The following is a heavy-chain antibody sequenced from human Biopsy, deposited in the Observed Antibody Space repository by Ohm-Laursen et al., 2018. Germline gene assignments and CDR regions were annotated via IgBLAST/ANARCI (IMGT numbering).Heavy chain of an antibody. V-gene: IGHV4-4*07. CDR2: IYTIGDT. CDR1: GASMTGYF. CDR3: AREDEGLLRALDL. Sequence: SETLSLTCTVSGASMTGYFWTWVRQPAGKGLEWIGHIYTIGDTTYNPSLKSRVTMSLDTSEHQFSLKMTSLTAADTAVYFCAREDEGLLRALDLWGQGTMVTVSS. D-gene: IGHD3-3*01. J-gene: IGHJ3*01.